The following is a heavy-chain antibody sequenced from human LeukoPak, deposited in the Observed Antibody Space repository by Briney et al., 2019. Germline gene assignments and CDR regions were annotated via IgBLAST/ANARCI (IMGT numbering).Heavy chain of an antibody. J-gene: IGHJ4*02. CDR1: GFTFSSYA. V-gene: IGHV3-30*04. CDR3: ARSNRGIYYFDY. D-gene: IGHD3-10*01. CDR2: ISYDGSNK. Sequence: GSRRLSCAASGFTFSSYAMHWVRQAPGKGLEWVAVISYDGSNKYYADSVKGRFTISRDNSKNTLYLQMNSLRAEDTAVYYCARSNRGIYYFDYWGQGTLVTVSS.